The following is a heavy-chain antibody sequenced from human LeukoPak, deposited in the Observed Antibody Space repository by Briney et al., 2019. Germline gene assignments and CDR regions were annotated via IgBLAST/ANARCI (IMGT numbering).Heavy chain of an antibody. Sequence: SETLSLTCTVSGGSISSYYWSWVRQPPGKGLEWIGFVYYTGSTNYSPSLKSRATISVDTSKNQFSLKLRSVTAADTAVYYCARSSYYYDSSGYPSGFDYWGQGTLVTVSS. D-gene: IGHD3-22*01. CDR1: GGSISSYY. CDR3: ARSSYYYDSSGYPSGFDY. V-gene: IGHV4-59*01. J-gene: IGHJ4*02. CDR2: VYYTGST.